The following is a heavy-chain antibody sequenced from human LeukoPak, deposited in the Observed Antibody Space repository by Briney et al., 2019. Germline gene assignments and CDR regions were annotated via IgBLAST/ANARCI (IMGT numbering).Heavy chain of an antibody. J-gene: IGHJ4*02. CDR2: IWYDGSNK. D-gene: IGHD3-3*01. V-gene: IGHV3-33*06. CDR3: AKDRRYYDLWSGLADY. CDR1: GFTFSTYG. Sequence: GGSLRLSCAASGFTFSTYGMLWARQAPGKGVEWVALIWYDGSNKYYADSVKGRFTISRDNSKNTLYLQMNSLRAEDTAVYYCAKDRRYYDLWSGLADYGGQGTLVTVSS.